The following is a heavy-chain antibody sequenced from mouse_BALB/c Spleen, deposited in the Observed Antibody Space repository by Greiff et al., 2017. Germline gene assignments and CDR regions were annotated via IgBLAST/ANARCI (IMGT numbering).Heavy chain of an antibody. D-gene: IGHD1-1*01. CDR3: ARLGDYSY. J-gene: IGHJ3*01. CDR1: GFTFSSYG. V-gene: IGHV5-6*01. Sequence: EVKLMESGGDLVKPGGSLKLSCAASGFTFSSYGMSWVRQTPDKRLEWVATISSGGSYTYYPDSVKGRFTISRDNAKNTLYLQMSSLKSEDTAMYYCARLGDYSYWGQGTLVTVSA. CDR2: ISSGGSYT.